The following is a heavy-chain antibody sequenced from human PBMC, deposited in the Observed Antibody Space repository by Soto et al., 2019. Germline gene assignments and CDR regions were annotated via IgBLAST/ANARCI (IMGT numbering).Heavy chain of an antibody. V-gene: IGHV1-69*01. Sequence: QVQLVQSGAEVKKPGSSVKVSCKASGGTFSSYAISWVRQAPGQGLEWMGGIIPIFGTANYAQKFQGRVTITADEATSTAYMELSSLRSEDTAVYYWSFAGIGYCSGGSCYSNWFDPWGQGTLVTVSS. CDR3: SFAGIGYCSGGSCYSNWFDP. CDR2: IIPIFGTA. J-gene: IGHJ5*02. D-gene: IGHD2-15*01. CDR1: GGTFSSYA.